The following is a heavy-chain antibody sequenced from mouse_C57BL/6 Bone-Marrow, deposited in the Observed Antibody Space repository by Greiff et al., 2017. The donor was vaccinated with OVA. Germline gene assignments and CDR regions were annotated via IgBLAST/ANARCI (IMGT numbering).Heavy chain of an antibody. V-gene: IGHV1-81*01. J-gene: IGHJ4*01. Sequence: QVHVKQSGAELARPGASVKLSCKASGYTFTSYGISWVKQRTGQGLEWIGEIYPRSGNTYYNEKFKGKATLTADKSSSTAYMELRSLTSEDSAVYFCARERDYDYDEDAMDYWGQGTSVTVSS. CDR2: IYPRSGNT. CDR3: ARERDYDYDEDAMDY. D-gene: IGHD2-4*01. CDR1: GYTFTSYG.